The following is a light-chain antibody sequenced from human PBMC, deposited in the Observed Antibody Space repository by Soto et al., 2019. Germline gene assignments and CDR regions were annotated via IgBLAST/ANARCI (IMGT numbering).Light chain of an antibody. Sequence: DIVMTQSPLSLPVTPGEPASISCRSSQSLLHSNGYNYLDWYLQKPGQSPQLLIYLGSNRASGVPDRFSGSGSGTDFTLKISRVEAEDVGVYYCQQYNDWPRTFGQGTKVDIK. V-gene: IGKV2-28*01. J-gene: IGKJ1*01. CDR3: QQYNDWPRT. CDR2: LGS. CDR1: QSLLHSNGYNY.